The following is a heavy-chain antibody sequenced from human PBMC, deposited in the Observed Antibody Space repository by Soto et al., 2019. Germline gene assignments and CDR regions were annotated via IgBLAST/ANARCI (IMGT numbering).Heavy chain of an antibody. CDR1: GFIFDNHA. V-gene: IGHV3-9*01. J-gene: IGHJ2*01. CDR2: VTWNSVAT. Sequence: PGGSLRLSCTASGFIFDNHAMHWVRQAPGKGLEWVAGVTWNSVATGYADSVKGRFTISRDNAKNSLYLQMNSLSAEDTAVYFCVKEGGMKYFDFWGRGTVVTVYS. D-gene: IGHD3-16*01. CDR3: VKEGGMKYFDF.